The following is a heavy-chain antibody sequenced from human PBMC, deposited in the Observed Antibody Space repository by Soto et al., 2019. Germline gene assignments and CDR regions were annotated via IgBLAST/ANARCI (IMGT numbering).Heavy chain of an antibody. Sequence: ASVKVSGKASGYTFTSYAMHWVRQAPGQRLEWMGWINAGNGNTKYSQKFQSRVTITRDTSASTAYMELSRLRSEDTAVYYCARRKVTTFYYGMDVWGQGTTVTVS. CDR2: INAGNGNT. V-gene: IGHV1-3*01. J-gene: IGHJ6*02. D-gene: IGHD4-4*01. CDR3: ARRKVTTFYYGMDV. CDR1: GYTFTSYA.